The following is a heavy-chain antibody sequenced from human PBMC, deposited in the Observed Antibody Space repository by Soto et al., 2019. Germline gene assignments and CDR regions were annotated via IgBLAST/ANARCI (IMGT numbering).Heavy chain of an antibody. V-gene: IGHV3-11*01. CDR1: GFTFSDYY. CDR3: ARVGNVGAFDI. J-gene: IGHJ3*02. CDR2: ISGSGNTI. D-gene: IGHD7-27*01. Sequence: QVQLVESGGGLVKPGGSLRLSCAASGFTFSDYYMSWIRQAPGKGLEWVSYISGSGNTIYYADSVKGRFTISRDNAGNLLYLQLNSLRAEDTAVYYCARVGNVGAFDIWGQGTMVTVSS.